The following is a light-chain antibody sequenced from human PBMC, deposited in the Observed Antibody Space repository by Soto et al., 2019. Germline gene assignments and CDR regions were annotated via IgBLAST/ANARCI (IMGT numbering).Light chain of an antibody. CDR2: DAS. V-gene: IGKV1-5*01. CDR3: QQYNSYPYT. Sequence: DIQMTQSPSTLSASVGDRVTITCRASQSISSWLAWYQQKPGQAPKLLIYDASSLESGVPSRFSGSGSGTEVSLTISSLQPDDFATYYCQQYNSYPYTFGQGTKLEIK. J-gene: IGKJ2*01. CDR1: QSISSW.